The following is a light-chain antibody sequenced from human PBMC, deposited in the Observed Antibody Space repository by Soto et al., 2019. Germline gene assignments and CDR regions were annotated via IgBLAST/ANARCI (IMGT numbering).Light chain of an antibody. V-gene: IGKV1-9*01. Sequence: DIQLTQSPSFLSASVGDRVTITCRASQGISSYLAWYQQKPGKAPKLLIYAASTLQSGVPSRFSGSGSGTEFTLTISSLQPEDFATYYCQQLNSYPGFTVGPGTKVDIK. J-gene: IGKJ3*01. CDR1: QGISSY. CDR3: QQLNSYPGFT. CDR2: AAS.